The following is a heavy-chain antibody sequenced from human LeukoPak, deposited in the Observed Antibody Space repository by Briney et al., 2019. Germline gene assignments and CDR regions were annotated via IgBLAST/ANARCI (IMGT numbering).Heavy chain of an antibody. CDR1: GGSISSGGYY. V-gene: IGHV4-31*03. Sequence: SETLSLTCTVSGGSISSGGYYWSWIRQHPGKGLEWIGYIYYSGSTYYNPSLKSRVTISVDTSKNQFSLKLSSVTAADTAVYYCARHGGSPIRFDYWGQGTLVTVSS. J-gene: IGHJ4*02. CDR3: ARHGGSPIRFDY. CDR2: IYYSGST. D-gene: IGHD2-15*01.